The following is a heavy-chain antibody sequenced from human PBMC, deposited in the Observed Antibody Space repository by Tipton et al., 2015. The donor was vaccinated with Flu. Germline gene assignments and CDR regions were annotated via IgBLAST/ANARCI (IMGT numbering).Heavy chain of an antibody. J-gene: IGHJ3*02. D-gene: IGHD6-6*01. Sequence: TLSLTCAVSGDSISSDFYWAWIRQFPGKGLEWIGTVSRTGSTIYNPSLKSRVTISVDTSKNEFSLKLSSVTAADTAIYYCARRPYMSSSDLYAFDIWGQGTMVTVSS. CDR2: VSRTGST. CDR3: ARRPYMSSSDLYAFDI. V-gene: IGHV4-38-2*01. CDR1: GDSISSDFY.